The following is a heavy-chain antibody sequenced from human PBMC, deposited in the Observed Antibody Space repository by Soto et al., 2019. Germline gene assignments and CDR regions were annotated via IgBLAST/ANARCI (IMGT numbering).Heavy chain of an antibody. V-gene: IGHV4-30-2*01. CDR1: GGSISSSVYS. J-gene: IGHJ4*02. Sequence: QLQLQESGSGLVKPSQTLSLTCAVSGGSISSSVYSWSWIRQPLGKGLEWVGYIYHSGNTYYNPSLKSLVNISADRSKNQFSLKLSSVTAADTAVYFCARVHGDYGRYFDYWGQGTLVTVSS. CDR2: IYHSGNT. D-gene: IGHD4-17*01. CDR3: ARVHGDYGRYFDY.